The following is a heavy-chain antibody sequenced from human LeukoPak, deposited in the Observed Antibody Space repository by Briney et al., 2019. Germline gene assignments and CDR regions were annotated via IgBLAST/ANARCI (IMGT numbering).Heavy chain of an antibody. V-gene: IGHV3-23*01. CDR3: ARFYGSGRRAFDI. D-gene: IGHD3-10*01. J-gene: IGHJ3*02. Sequence: GGSLRLSCAASGFTFSSYDMNWVRQAPGKGLEWVSVISGSGGSTYHADSVKGRFTISRDNSKNTLYLQMNSLRAEDTAVYYCARFYGSGRRAFDIWGQGTMVTVSS. CDR2: ISGSGGST. CDR1: GFTFSSYD.